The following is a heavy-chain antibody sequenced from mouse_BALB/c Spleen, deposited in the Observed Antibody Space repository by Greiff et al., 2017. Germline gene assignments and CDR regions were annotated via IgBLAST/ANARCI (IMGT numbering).Heavy chain of an antibody. D-gene: IGHD2-14*01. J-gene: IGHJ3*01. V-gene: IGHV1-5*01. CDR3: TTDYRYDPAWFAY. Sequence: VQLKQSGTVLARPGASVKMSCKASGYTFTSYWMHWVKQRPGQGLEWIGAIYPGNSDTSYNQKFKGKAKLTAVTSTSTAYMELSSLTNEDSAVYYCTTDYRYDPAWFAYWGQGTLVTVSA. CDR2: IYPGNSDT. CDR1: GYTFTSYW.